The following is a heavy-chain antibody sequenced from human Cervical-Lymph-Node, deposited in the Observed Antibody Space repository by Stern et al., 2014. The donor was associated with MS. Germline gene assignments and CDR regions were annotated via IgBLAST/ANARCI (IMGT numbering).Heavy chain of an antibody. V-gene: IGHV1-69*09. D-gene: IGHD3-9*01. CDR1: GGTFSSFT. CDR2: VIPLLDVT. CDR3: AMTPDTTGFYT. J-gene: IGHJ5*02. Sequence: VQLVESGPEVKKPGSSVKVSCRASGGTFSSFTINWVRQAPGQGLDWMGRVIPLLDVTNYAHQFQDRVTITADKSTATVYMELTSLKSEDTAIYYCAMTPDTTGFYTWGQGTLVTVPS.